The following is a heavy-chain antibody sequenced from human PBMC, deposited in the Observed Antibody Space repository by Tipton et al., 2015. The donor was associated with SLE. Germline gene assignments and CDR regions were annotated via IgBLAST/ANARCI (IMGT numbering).Heavy chain of an antibody. D-gene: IGHD1-14*01. CDR1: GGSISSSSYY. CDR3: ARDSSEPNV. J-gene: IGHJ6*04. Sequence: TLSLTCTVSGGSISSSSYYWGWIRQPPGKGLEWIGSIYYSGSTYYNPSPKSQVPISVDTSKNQFSRKLSSVTAADTAVYYCARDSSEPNVWGKGTTVTVSS. V-gene: IGHV4-39*07. CDR2: IYYSGST.